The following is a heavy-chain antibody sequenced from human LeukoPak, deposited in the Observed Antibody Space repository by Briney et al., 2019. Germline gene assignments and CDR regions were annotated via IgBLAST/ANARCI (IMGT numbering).Heavy chain of an antibody. D-gene: IGHD3-16*01. CDR3: ARDTPFGAY. CDR1: GFTFTIYW. J-gene: IGHJ4*02. V-gene: IGHV3-7*03. CDR2: IKQDGSEK. Sequence: GGSLRLSCAASGFTFTIYWMSWVRQAPGKGLEWVANIKQDGSEKNYVDSVEGRFTISRDNAKNSLYLQVNSLRAEDTAVYYCARDTPFGAYWGQGTLVTVSS.